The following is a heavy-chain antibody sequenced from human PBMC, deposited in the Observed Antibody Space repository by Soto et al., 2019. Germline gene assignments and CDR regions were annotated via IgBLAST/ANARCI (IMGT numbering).Heavy chain of an antibody. V-gene: IGHV5-51*01. D-gene: IGHD3-10*01. J-gene: IGHJ4*02. Sequence: EVQLVQSGAEVKKPGESLKISCKGSGYSFTSYWIGWVRQMPGKGLEWMGIIYPGDSDTRYSPSFQGQGTISADKSISTAYLQWSTLKASDTAMYYCARHEGYSGSPAAGLFDYWGQGTLVTVSS. CDR2: IYPGDSDT. CDR3: ARHEGYSGSPAAGLFDY. CDR1: GYSFTSYW.